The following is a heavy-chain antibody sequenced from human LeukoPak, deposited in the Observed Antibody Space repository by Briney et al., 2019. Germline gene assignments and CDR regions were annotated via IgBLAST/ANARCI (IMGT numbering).Heavy chain of an antibody. V-gene: IGHV3-7*01. CDR3: ARGYGNYGY. J-gene: IGHJ4*02. Sequence: GGTLRLSCAASGFTFSSYWMSWVRQAPGKGLEGGANIKQDGSEKYYVDSVKGRFTISRDNAKNSLYLQMNSLRAEHTAVYYCARGYGNYGYWGQGTLVTVSS. CDR2: IKQDGSEK. CDR1: GFTFSSYW. D-gene: IGHD4-11*01.